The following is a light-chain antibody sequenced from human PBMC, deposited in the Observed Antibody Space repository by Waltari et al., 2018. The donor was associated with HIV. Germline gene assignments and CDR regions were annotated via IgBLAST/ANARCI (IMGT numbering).Light chain of an antibody. CDR1: SSEVGGYNY. CDR2: EVS. J-gene: IGLJ2*01. V-gene: IGLV2-14*01. CDR3: SSYTSSSYVV. Sequence: QSALTQPASVSGSPGQSITISCTGTSSEVGGYNYVSWYQQHPGKAPKLMIYEVSNRPSGVSNRFSGSKSGNTASLTISGRQAEDEADYYCSSYTSSSYVVFGGGTKLTVL.